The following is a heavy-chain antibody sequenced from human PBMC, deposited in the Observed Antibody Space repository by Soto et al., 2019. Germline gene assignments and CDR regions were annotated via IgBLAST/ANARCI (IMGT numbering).Heavy chain of an antibody. D-gene: IGHD3-10*01. CDR3: AKEPYNGEGNYFDY. CDR1: GFTFSNIG. J-gene: IGHJ4*02. V-gene: IGHV3-30*18. Sequence: GGSLSLSCAASGFTFSNIGMHWVRQAPGKGLEWVAVISYDGRVQYHADSVKGRFTLSRDNSKNTLYLQMNSLRVEDTAVYYCAKEPYNGEGNYFDYWGQGTLGTVSS. CDR2: ISYDGRVQ.